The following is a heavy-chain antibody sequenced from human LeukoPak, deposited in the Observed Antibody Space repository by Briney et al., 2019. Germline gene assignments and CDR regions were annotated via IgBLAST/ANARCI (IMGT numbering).Heavy chain of an antibody. Sequence: SETLSLTCTVSGGSMSTYYWTWIRQPPGEGLEWIGFIYYTGSTNYNPSLKSRVTISVDTSKNQFSLKLSSVTAADTAVYYCAGMRITTPTVRTLDYWGQGTLVTVSS. J-gene: IGHJ4*02. CDR1: GGSMSTYY. CDR2: IYYTGST. D-gene: IGHD1-14*01. CDR3: AGMRITTPTVRTLDY. V-gene: IGHV4-59*01.